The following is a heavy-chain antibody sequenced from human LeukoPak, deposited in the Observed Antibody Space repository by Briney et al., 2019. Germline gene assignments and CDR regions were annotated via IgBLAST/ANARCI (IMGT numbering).Heavy chain of an antibody. CDR3: ARDRTTVEDAFDI. CDR1: GGSISSYY. CDR2: IYYSGST. V-gene: IGHV4-59*12. D-gene: IGHD4-23*01. J-gene: IGHJ3*02. Sequence: SETLSLACTVSGGSISSYYWSWIRQPPGKGLEWIGYIYYSGSTNYNPSLKSRVTISVDTSKNQFSLKLSSVTAADTAVYYCARDRTTVEDAFDIWGQGTMVTVSS.